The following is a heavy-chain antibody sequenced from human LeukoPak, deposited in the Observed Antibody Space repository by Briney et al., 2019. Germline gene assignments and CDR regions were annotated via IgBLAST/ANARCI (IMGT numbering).Heavy chain of an antibody. J-gene: IGHJ4*02. V-gene: IGHV4-61*02. CDR2: IYISGSP. CDR1: GGSISSGTYY. D-gene: IGHD4-11*01. Sequence: PSETLSLTCTVSGGSISSGTYYWSWIRQPAGKGLEWIGRIYISGSPNYNPSLKSRVTISIDTSKNQFSLKLTSVTAADTAVYYCAREGDDYSSPQAFPFDYWGQGTLVTVSS. CDR3: AREGDDYSSPQAFPFDY.